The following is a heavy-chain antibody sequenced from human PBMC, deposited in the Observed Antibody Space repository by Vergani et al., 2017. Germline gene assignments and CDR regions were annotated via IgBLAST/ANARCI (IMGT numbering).Heavy chain of an antibody. V-gene: IGHV3-15*01. CDR3: TTDLKLGRPKTSLRYYYYVDV. D-gene: IGHD2-2*01. CDR1: GFTFSNAW. CDR2: IKSKTDGGTT. J-gene: IGHJ6*03. Sequence: EVQLVESGGGLVKPGGSLRLSCAASGFTFSNAWMSWVRQAPGKGLEWVGRIKSKTDGGTTDYAAPVKGRFTISRDDSKNTLYLQMNSLKTEDTAVYYCTTDLKLGRPKTSLRYYYYVDVWGKGTTVTVSS.